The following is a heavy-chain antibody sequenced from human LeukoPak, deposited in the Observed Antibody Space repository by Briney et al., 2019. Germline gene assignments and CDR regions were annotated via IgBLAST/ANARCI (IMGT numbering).Heavy chain of an antibody. CDR2: IYTSGTT. J-gene: IGHJ5*02. Sequence: SETLSLTCTVSGGSTSSGSYYWSWFRQPAGKGLEWIGRIYTSGTTNYNPSLKSRVTISVDTSKNQFSLKLSSVTAADTAVYYCARERATREFDPWGQGTLVTVSS. CDR3: ARERATREFDP. D-gene: IGHD5-12*01. V-gene: IGHV4-61*02. CDR1: GGSTSSGSYY.